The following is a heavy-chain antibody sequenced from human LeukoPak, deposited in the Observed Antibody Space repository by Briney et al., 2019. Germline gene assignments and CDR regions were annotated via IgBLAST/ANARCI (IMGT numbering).Heavy chain of an antibody. CDR3: ARGPYCSSTCCYAHDAFDI. Sequence: ASVKVSCKASGYTFTSCDINWARQATGQGLEWMGWMNLNSGNTGYAQKFQGRVTMTRNTSISTAYMELSSLRSEDTAVYYCARGPYCSSTCCYAHDAFDIWGQGTTVTVSS. D-gene: IGHD2-2*01. V-gene: IGHV1-8*01. CDR2: MNLNSGNT. CDR1: GYTFTSCD. J-gene: IGHJ3*02.